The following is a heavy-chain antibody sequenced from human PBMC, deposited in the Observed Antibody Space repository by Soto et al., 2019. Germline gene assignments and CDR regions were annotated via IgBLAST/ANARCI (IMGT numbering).Heavy chain of an antibody. V-gene: IGHV3-23*01. CDR3: AKGHSSSWSHYFDY. CDR2: ISGSSGST. CDR1: GFTFSSYA. Sequence: GGSLRLSCAASGFTFSSYAMSWVRQAPGKGLEWVSAISGSSGSTYYADSVKGRFTISRDNSKNTLYLQMNSLRAEDTAVYYCAKGHSSSWSHYFDYWGQGTLVTVSS. D-gene: IGHD6-13*01. J-gene: IGHJ4*02.